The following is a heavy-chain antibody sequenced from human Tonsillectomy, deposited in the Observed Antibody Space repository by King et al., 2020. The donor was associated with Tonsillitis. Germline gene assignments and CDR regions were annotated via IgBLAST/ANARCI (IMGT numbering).Heavy chain of an antibody. D-gene: IGHD3-10*01. Sequence: VQLVESGGTLVQPGRSLRLSCAVSGFTFDDHAMHWVRQAPGKGLEWLSGVSWNSYTIGYADSVKGRFTISRDNAKNSLYLQMNSLRPEDTALYFCARAPYGSGSFLPYFDSGGQGTLVTVSS. CDR3: ARAPYGSGSFLPYFDS. CDR2: VSWNSYTI. J-gene: IGHJ4*02. V-gene: IGHV3-9*01. CDR1: GFTFDDHA.